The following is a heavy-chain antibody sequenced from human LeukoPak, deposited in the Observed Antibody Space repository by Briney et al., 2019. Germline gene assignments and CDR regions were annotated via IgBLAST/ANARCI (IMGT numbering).Heavy chain of an antibody. J-gene: IGHJ6*03. V-gene: IGHV3-23*01. CDR1: GFTFSFYA. Sequence: GGSLRLSCAASGFTFSFYAMSWVRQAPGKGLEWVSGISGSGGSTYYADSVKGRFTISRDDSKNTLYLQMNSLRAEDTSVYFCASGLETAMVGHYYYYYMDVWGKGTTVTVSS. CDR3: ASGLETAMVGHYYYYYMDV. CDR2: ISGSGGST. D-gene: IGHD5-18*01.